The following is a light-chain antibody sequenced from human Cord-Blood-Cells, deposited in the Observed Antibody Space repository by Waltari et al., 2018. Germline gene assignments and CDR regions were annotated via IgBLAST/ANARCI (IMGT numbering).Light chain of an antibody. Sequence: DIQLPQSPSTLSASVVDRVTITCRASQSISSWLAWYQQKPGKAPKLLIYDASSLESGVPSRFSGSGSGTEFTLTISSLQPDDFATYYCQQYNSYPYTFGQGTKLEIK. CDR3: QQYNSYPYT. V-gene: IGKV1-5*01. CDR1: QSISSW. J-gene: IGKJ2*01. CDR2: DAS.